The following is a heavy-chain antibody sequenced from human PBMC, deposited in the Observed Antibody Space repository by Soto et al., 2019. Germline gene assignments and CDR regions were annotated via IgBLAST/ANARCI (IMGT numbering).Heavy chain of an antibody. CDR2: IWYDGSNK. CDR1: GFTFSSYG. V-gene: IGHV3-33*01. J-gene: IGHJ6*02. Sequence: QVQLVESGGGVVQPGRSLRLSCAASGFTFSSYGMHWVRQAPGKGLEWVAVIWYDGSNKYYADSVKGRFTISRDNSKNTLYLQMNSLRAEDTAVYYCARDLGRWLQAYYYYYGMDVWGQGTTVTVSS. CDR3: ARDLGRWLQAYYYYYGMDV. D-gene: IGHD5-12*01.